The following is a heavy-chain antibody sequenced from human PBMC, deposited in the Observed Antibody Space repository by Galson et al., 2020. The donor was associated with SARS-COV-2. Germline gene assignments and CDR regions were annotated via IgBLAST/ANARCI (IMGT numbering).Heavy chain of an antibody. V-gene: IGHV3-11*01. CDR1: GFTFSDYY. Sequence: GESLKISCAASGFTFSDYYMSWIRQAPGKGLEWVSYISSSGSTIYYADSAKGRFTISRDNAKNSLYLQMNSLRAEDTAVYYCAREGSEGAGTVDYWGQGTLVTVSS. CDR2: ISSSGSTI. J-gene: IGHJ4*02. CDR3: AREGSEGAGTVDY. D-gene: IGHD6-19*01.